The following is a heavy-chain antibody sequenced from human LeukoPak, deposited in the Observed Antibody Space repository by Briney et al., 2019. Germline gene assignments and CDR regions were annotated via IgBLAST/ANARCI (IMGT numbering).Heavy chain of an antibody. CDR2: FDPEDGET. Sequence: ASVKVSCKVSGYTLTELSMHWVRQAPGKGLEWMGGFDPEDGETIYAQKFQGRVTMTRNTSISTAYMELSSLRSEDTAVYYCARELYSSSSEGSWGYWGQGTLVTVSS. V-gene: IGHV1-24*01. J-gene: IGHJ4*02. CDR3: ARELYSSSSEGSWGY. CDR1: GYTLTELS. D-gene: IGHD6-6*01.